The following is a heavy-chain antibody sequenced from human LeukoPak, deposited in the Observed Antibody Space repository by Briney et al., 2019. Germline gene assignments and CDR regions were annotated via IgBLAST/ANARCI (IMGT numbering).Heavy chain of an antibody. V-gene: IGHV3-23*01. J-gene: IGHJ4*02. CDR2: ISGSGGST. CDR3: AKLKSGAVLLRPEDY. D-gene: IGHD3-10*01. CDR1: GFTFSSYA. Sequence: GGSLRLSCAASGFTFSSYAMSWVRQAPGKGLEWVSAISGSGGSTYYADSVKGRFTISRDNSKNTLYLQMNSLRAEDTAVYYCAKLKSGAVLLRPEDYWGQGTLVTVSS.